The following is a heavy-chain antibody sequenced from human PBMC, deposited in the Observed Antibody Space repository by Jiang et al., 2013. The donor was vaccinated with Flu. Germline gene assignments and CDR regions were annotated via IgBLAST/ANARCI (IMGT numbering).Heavy chain of an antibody. CDR1: GFTFSNYD. Sequence: QLVESGGGVVQPGRSLRLSCAASGFTFSNYDMHWVRQAPGKGLEWVAVMSYDGSNKYYADSVKGRFTISRDNSKNTLYLQMNSLRAEDTAVYYCAKDRTSGSYLDYWGQGTLVTVSS. D-gene: IGHD1-26*01. V-gene: IGHV3-30*18. CDR2: MSYDGSNK. CDR3: AKDRTSGSYLDY. J-gene: IGHJ4*02.